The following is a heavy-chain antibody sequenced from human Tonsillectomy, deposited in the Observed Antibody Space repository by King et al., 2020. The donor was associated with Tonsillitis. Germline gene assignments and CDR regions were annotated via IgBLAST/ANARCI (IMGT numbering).Heavy chain of an antibody. Sequence: QLQESGPGLVKPSETLSLTCTVSSVSISSASYYWGWIRLPPGMGLEWIGSVYYSGSTYYNPSLKSRVTISVDTSKNQFSLKLSSVTAADTAVYYCARIQWLANYYYYYMDVWGKGTTVTVSS. CDR2: VYYSGST. CDR3: ARIQWLANYYYYYMDV. V-gene: IGHV4-39*01. J-gene: IGHJ6*03. CDR1: SVSISSASYY. D-gene: IGHD6-19*01.